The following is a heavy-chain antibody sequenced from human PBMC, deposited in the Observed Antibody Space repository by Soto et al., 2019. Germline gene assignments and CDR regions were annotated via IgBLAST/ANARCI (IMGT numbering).Heavy chain of an antibody. J-gene: IGHJ6*02. Sequence: QVQLVQSGAEVKKPGSSVKVSCKASGDTFSTYSITWMRQVPGQGLEWMGGIIPRSAESNYAQKCQGRVRITADESRSTAAGELGILRSEDTAGYYCARGGLVLVPTTVNSDYYYYAVDVWGQGTTGTVSS. CDR3: ARGGLVLVPTTVNSDYYYYAVDV. CDR2: IIPRSAES. V-gene: IGHV1-69*12. D-gene: IGHD2-15*01. CDR1: GDTFSTYS.